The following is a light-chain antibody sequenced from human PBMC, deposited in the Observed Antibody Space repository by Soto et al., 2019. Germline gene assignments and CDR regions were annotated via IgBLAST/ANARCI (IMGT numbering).Light chain of an antibody. J-gene: IGLJ2*01. CDR2: DVS. CDR3: SSYTSSSTL. V-gene: IGLV2-14*01. CDR1: SSDVGGYNY. Sequence: QSALTQPASVSGSPGQSITISCTGTSSDVGGYNYVSWYQQHPGKAPKLMIYDVSNRPSGVSNRFSGSKSGNTASLTISGLQAQDKADNYCSSYTSSSTLFGGGTKL.